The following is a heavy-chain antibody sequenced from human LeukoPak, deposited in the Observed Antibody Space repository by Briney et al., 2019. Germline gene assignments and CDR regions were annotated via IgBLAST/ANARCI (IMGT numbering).Heavy chain of an antibody. D-gene: IGHD1-1*01. CDR3: ARETTRVSYYYGMDV. J-gene: IGHJ6*02. CDR2: ISAYNGNT. V-gene: IGHV1-18*01. CDR1: GYTFSNYA. Sequence: GASVKVSCKASGYTFSNYAITWVRQAPGQGLEWMGWISAYNGNTNYAPKLQGRVTMTTDTSTSTAYMELRSLRSDDTAVYYCARETTRVSYYYGMDVWGQGTTVTVSS.